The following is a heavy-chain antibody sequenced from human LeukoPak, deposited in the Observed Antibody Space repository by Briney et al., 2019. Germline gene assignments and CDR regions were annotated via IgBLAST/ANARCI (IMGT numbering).Heavy chain of an antibody. D-gene: IGHD1-26*01. J-gene: IGHJ4*02. CDR2: IYYSGST. V-gene: IGHV4-61*01. Sequence: SETLSLTCTVSGGSVSSGSYYWSWIRQPPGKGLEWIGYIYYSGSTNYNPSLKSRLTISVDTSKNQFSLKLSSVTAADTAVYYCARGSYYDYWGQGTLVTVSS. CDR3: ARGSYYDY. CDR1: GGSVSSGSYY.